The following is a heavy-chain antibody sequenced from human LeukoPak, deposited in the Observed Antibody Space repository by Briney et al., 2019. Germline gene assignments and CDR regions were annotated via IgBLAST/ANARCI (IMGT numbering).Heavy chain of an antibody. CDR2: IKTDGSET. J-gene: IGHJ4*02. V-gene: IGHV3-7*03. CDR1: GFNFRDHW. CDR3: ARDSISGDPFDY. D-gene: IGHD4-17*01. Sequence: GGSLRLSCAASGFNFRDHWMDWVRQAPGKGLEWVGHIKTDGSETYYLDSLRGRFSISRDNAKNSLYLQMNSLRAEDTAVYYCARDSISGDPFDYWGQGTLVTVSS.